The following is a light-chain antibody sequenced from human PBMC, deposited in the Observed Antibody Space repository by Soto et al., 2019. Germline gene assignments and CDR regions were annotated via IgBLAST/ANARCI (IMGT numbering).Light chain of an antibody. J-gene: IGKJ5*01. CDR1: QSISSW. V-gene: IGKV1-12*01. CDR2: SAS. CDR3: QQANTFPFT. Sequence: DIQMTQSPSTLSASVGDRVTITCRASQSISSWLAWYQQKPGKAPKLLIFSASSLQSGVPSRFSGSGPGTDFTLTITNLQPEDFATYYCQQANTFPFTFGQGTRLEIK.